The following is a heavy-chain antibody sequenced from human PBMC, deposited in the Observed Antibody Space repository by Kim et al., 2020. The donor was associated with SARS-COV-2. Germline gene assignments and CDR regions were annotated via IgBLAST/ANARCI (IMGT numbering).Heavy chain of an antibody. V-gene: IGHV3-30*07. D-gene: IGHD3-3*01. CDR3: AREAGFGVVSRAIDY. J-gene: IGHJ4*02. Sequence: DSVKGRFTISRDNSKNPLYLQMNSLRAEDTAVYYCAREAGFGVVSRAIDYWGQGTLVTVSS.